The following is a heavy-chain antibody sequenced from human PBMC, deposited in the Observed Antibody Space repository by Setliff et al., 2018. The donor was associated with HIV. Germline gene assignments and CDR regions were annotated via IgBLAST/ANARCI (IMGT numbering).Heavy chain of an antibody. CDR3: ASRIFYKGIVDY. V-gene: IGHV1-46*01. CDR1: GYTFTTYY. CDR2: INPSVGST. Sequence: ASVKVSCKASGYTFTTYYMHWVRQAPGQGLEWMAVINPSVGSTNFAQMFQGRVTMTTDTSTSTAYMELRSLRSDDTAVYYCASRIFYKGIVDYWGQGTLVTV. J-gene: IGHJ4*02. D-gene: IGHD2-8*01.